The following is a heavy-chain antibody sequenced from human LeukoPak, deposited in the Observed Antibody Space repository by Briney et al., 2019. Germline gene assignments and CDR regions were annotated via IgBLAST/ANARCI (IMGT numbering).Heavy chain of an antibody. J-gene: IGHJ3*02. V-gene: IGHV4-59*01. CDR2: IYYSGST. D-gene: IGHD7-27*01. CDR1: GGSISSYY. Sequence: PSETLSLTCTVSGGSISSYYWSWIRQPPGKGLEWLGHIYYSGSTNYNPSLKSRVTISVDTSKNQLSLKLRSVTAADTAVYYCARGKLGISLDAFDIWGQGTMVTVSS. CDR3: ARGKLGISLDAFDI.